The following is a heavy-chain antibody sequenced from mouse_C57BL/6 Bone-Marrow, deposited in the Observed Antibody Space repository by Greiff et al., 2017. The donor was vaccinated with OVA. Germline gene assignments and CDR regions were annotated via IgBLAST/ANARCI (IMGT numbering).Heavy chain of an antibody. CDR3: ARWEWLLRDYAMDY. CDR2: IYPRSGNT. J-gene: IGHJ4*01. V-gene: IGHV1-81*01. Sequence: QVHVKQSGAELARPGASVKLSCKASGYTFTSYGISWVKQRTGQGLEGIGEIYPRSGNTYYNEKFKGKATLTADKSSSTAYMELRSLTSEDSAVYFCARWEWLLRDYAMDYWGQGTSVTVSS. CDR1: GYTFTSYG. D-gene: IGHD2-3*01.